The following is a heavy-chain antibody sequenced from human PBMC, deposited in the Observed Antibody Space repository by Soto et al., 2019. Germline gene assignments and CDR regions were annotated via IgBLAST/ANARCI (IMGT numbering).Heavy chain of an antibody. D-gene: IGHD3-16*01. CDR2: IYYSGTT. CDR1: NGSISSSDYY. Sequence: QLQLQESGPGLVKPSETLSLTCTVSNGSISSSDYYWAWIRQPPGKGLEWIGSIYYSGTTYYKPSLKGRLTISVDTSKTQFSLRLTSVPAADTAVYYCARRDFYGGNFDLWGRGTLVTVSS. J-gene: IGHJ2*01. V-gene: IGHV4-39*01. CDR3: ARRDFYGGNFDL.